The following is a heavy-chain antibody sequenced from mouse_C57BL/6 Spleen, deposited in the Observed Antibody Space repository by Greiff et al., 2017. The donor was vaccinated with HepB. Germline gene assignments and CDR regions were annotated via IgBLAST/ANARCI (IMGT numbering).Heavy chain of an antibody. CDR3: VRRAMDY. CDR1: GFSFNTYA. J-gene: IGHJ4*01. CDR2: IRSKSNNYAI. Sequence: DVMLVESGGGLVQPKGSLKLSCAASGFSFNTYAMNWVRQAPGKGLEWVARIRSKSNNYAIYYADSVKDRFTISRDDSESMLYLQMNNLKTEDTAMYYCVRRAMDYWGQGTSVTVSS. V-gene: IGHV10-1*01.